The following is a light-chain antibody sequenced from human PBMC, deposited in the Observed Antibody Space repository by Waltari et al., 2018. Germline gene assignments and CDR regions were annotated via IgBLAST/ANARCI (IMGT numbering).Light chain of an antibody. V-gene: IGLV3-1*01. J-gene: IGLJ3*02. Sequence: SYELTQPLSVSVSPGQTASIPCSGDKLGDKYIFWYQQKSGQSPVLVIYQDVRRPSGIPERFSGSNSGNTATLTISGTQALDEAHYYCQAWDSGTVVFGGGTKLTVL. CDR1: KLGDKY. CDR2: QDV. CDR3: QAWDSGTVV.